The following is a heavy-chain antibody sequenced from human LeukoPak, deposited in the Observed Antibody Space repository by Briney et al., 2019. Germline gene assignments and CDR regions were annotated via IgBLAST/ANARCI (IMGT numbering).Heavy chain of an antibody. V-gene: IGHV4-39*07. Sequence: SETLSLTCTVSGGSISRSSYYWGWIRQPPGKGLEWIGSIYYSGSTYYNPSLKSRVTISVDTSKNQFSLKLSSVTAADTAVYYCAREMDIVVVPAAISDWFDPWGQGTLVPVSS. J-gene: IGHJ5*02. CDR2: IYYSGST. D-gene: IGHD2-2*03. CDR1: GGSISRSSYY. CDR3: AREMDIVVVPAAISDWFDP.